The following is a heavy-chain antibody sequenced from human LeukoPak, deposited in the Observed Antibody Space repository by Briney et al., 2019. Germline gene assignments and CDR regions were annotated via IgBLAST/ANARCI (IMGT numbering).Heavy chain of an antibody. D-gene: IGHD6-19*01. CDR1: GLTFTNYG. CDR2: NSGSGSDT. Sequence: GGSLKLSCAASGLTFTNYGMTWVRQAPGKGLEWVSSNSGSGSDTYYADSVKGRFTISRDNSKNTLYVQMVSLRAEDTAIYYCAGSSGWWAHDYWGQGTLVTVSS. V-gene: IGHV3-23*01. J-gene: IGHJ4*02. CDR3: AGSSGWWAHDY.